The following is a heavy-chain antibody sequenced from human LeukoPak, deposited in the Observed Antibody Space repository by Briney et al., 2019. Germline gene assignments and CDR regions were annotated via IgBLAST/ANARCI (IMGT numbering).Heavy chain of an antibody. J-gene: IGHJ4*02. D-gene: IGHD3-3*01. Sequence: ASVKVSCRASGYTFTNSDISWVRQAPGQGLEWMGWIRTYDGNTNYAQKLQGRVTMTTDTSTSTAYMDLRSLRSDDTAAYYCARAQSGRGAFDYWGQGTLVTVSS. CDR1: GYTFTNSD. CDR3: ARAQSGRGAFDY. V-gene: IGHV1-18*01. CDR2: IRTYDGNT.